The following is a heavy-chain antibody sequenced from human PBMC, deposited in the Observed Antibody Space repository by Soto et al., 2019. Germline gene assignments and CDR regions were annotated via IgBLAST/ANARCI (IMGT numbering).Heavy chain of an antibody. J-gene: IGHJ6*03. CDR3: ASGHSGYGVVVVAATPSYYYYMDV. D-gene: IGHD2-15*01. CDR1: GGTFSSYT. V-gene: IGHV1-69*02. Sequence: ASVKVSCKASGGTFSSYTISWVRQAPGQGLEWMGRIIPILGIANYAQKFQGRVTITADKSTSTAYMELSSLRSEDTAVYYCASGHSGYGVVVVAATPSYYYYMDVWGKGTTVTVSS. CDR2: IIPILGIA.